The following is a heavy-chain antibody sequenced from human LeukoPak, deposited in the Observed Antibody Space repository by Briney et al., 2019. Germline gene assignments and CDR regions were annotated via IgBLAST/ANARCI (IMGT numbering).Heavy chain of an antibody. CDR3: ARDRTYSGSYYDAFDI. CDR2: IYHSGST. J-gene: IGHJ3*02. Sequence: PSETLSLTCTVSGGSISSYYWSWIRQPPGKGLEWIGYIYHSGSTYYNPSLKSRVTISVDRSKNQFSLKLSSVTAADTAVYYCARDRTYSGSYYDAFDIWGQGTMVTVSS. D-gene: IGHD1-26*01. V-gene: IGHV4-59*12. CDR1: GGSISSYY.